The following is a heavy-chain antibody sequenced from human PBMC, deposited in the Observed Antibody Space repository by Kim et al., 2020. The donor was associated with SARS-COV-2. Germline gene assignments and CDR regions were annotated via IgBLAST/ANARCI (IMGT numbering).Heavy chain of an antibody. CDR3: ARGQGLITMIVVVVGAFDY. V-gene: IGHV4-31*03. D-gene: IGHD3-22*01. J-gene: IGHJ4*02. CDR2: IYYSGST. CDR1: GGSISSCGYY. Sequence: TLSLTCTVSGGSISSCGYYWRWIRQHPGKGLEWIGYIYYSGSTYYNPSLKSRVTISVDTSKNQFSLKLSSVTAADTAVYYCARGQGLITMIVVVVGAFDYWGQGTLVTVSS.